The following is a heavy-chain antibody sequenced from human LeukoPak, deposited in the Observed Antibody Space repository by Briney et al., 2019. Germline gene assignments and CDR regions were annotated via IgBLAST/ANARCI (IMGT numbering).Heavy chain of an antibody. CDR1: GYSISSDFY. CDR2: IYHSGST. Sequence: PSETLSLTCAVSGYSISSDFYWGWIRQPPGKGLEWIGSIYHSGSTYYNPSLESRVTISLDTSKNQFSLKLSSVTAADTAMYYCARGQRWLQYDDAFDIWGQGTMVIVSS. J-gene: IGHJ3*02. CDR3: ARGQRWLQYDDAFDI. D-gene: IGHD5-24*01. V-gene: IGHV4-38-2*01.